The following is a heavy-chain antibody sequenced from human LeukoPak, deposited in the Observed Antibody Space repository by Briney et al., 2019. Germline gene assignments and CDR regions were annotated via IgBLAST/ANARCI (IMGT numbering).Heavy chain of an antibody. CDR3: ARVSTMIVVVPWIDY. D-gene: IGHD3-22*01. V-gene: IGHV3-11*04. J-gene: IGHJ4*02. CDR1: GFTFSDYY. CDR2: ISSSGSIT. Sequence: PGGSLRLSCAASGFTFSDYYMSWIRQAPGKGLEWVSYISSSGSITYYADSVKGRFTISRDNAKNSLYLQMNSLRAEDTAVYYCARVSTMIVVVPWIDYWGQGTLVTVS.